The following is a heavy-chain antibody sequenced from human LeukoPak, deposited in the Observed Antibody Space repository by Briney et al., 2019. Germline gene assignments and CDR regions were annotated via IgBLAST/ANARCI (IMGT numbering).Heavy chain of an antibody. D-gene: IGHD2-15*01. CDR2: IYYSGST. V-gene: IGHV4-59*08. J-gene: IGHJ3*02. Sequence: SETLSLTSTLPRGSLSIAISRSGSQPPGKGLEWIGYIYYSGSTNYNPSHKSRVTISVDTSKNQFSLKMDSVTAAYAAVYYCVRPERHAVGIGDSRTSNDACDICGRGRMVTVSS. CDR3: VRPERHAVGIGDSRTSNDACDI. CDR1: RGSLSIAI.